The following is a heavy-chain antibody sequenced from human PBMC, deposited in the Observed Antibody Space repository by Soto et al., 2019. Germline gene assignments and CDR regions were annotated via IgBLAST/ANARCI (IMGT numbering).Heavy chain of an antibody. CDR3: AIPMSCSYYSGMEV. Sequence: QVQLVQSGAEVKKPGASVKVSCKDSGYTFTRYDINWVRQATGQGREWMGWMNPNSGNTGYAQKFQGRVTMTRNTAIITAYMELCSLRSEDTAVYYCAIPMSCSYYSGMEVWGQGTAVTVSS. D-gene: IGHD3-22*01. J-gene: IGHJ6*02. V-gene: IGHV1-8*01. CDR2: MNPNSGNT. CDR1: GYTFTRYD.